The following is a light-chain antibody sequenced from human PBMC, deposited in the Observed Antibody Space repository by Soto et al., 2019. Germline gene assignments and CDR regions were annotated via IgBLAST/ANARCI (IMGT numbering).Light chain of an antibody. CDR3: SSYSGTNNLV. CDR1: SSDVGGYNY. CDR2: EVY. Sequence: QSALTQPPSASGSPGQSVTISCTGTSSDVGGYNYVSWYQQHPGKAPKLMIHEVYKRPSGVPDRFSGSKSGYTASLTVSGIQAEYEADYYCSSYSGTNNLVVGGGTKLTVL. J-gene: IGLJ2*01. V-gene: IGLV2-8*01.